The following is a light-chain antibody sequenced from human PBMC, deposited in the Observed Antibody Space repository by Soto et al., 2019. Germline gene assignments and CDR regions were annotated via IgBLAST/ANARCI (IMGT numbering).Light chain of an antibody. CDR2: GAS. V-gene: IGKV3-20*01. CDR3: QQHGSSPRT. Sequence: EIVLTQSPGTLSLSPGERATLSCRASQSVSRSYLAWYQQNPGQAPRLLIYGASSRATGIPDRFSGSGSGTDFILTISRLEPEDLAVYFCQQHGSSPRTFGQGTKVEIK. CDR1: QSVSRSY. J-gene: IGKJ1*01.